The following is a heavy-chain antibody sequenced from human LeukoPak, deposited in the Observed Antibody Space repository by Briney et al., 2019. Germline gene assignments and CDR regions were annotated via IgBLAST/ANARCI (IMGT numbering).Heavy chain of an antibody. Sequence: SGTLSLTCTVSGGSITTSNWWSWIRQPPGKGLEWIGEINHSGSTNYNPSLKSRVTISVDTSKNQFSLKLSSVTAADTAVYYCARGRGRLLWFGELTLKPFDYWGQGTLVTVSS. V-gene: IGHV4-4*02. CDR1: GGSITTSNW. CDR2: INHSGST. J-gene: IGHJ4*02. CDR3: ARGRGRLLWFGELTLKPFDY. D-gene: IGHD3-10*01.